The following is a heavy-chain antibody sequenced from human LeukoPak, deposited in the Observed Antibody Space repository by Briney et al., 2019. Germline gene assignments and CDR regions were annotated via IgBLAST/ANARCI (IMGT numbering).Heavy chain of an antibody. CDR2: IYYSGST. CDR1: GGSISSGDYY. J-gene: IGHJ6*02. Sequence: PSEILSLTCTVSGGSISSGDYYWSWIRQPPGKGLEWIGYIYYSGSTYYNPSLKSRVTISVDTSKNQFSLKLSSVTAADTAVYYCARGATVTYAGISYYYGMDVWGQGTTVTVSS. CDR3: ARGATVTYAGISYYYGMDV. D-gene: IGHD4-17*01. V-gene: IGHV4-30-4*01.